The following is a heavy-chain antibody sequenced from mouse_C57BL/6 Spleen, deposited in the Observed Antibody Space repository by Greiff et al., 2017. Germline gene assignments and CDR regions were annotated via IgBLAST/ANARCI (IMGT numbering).Heavy chain of an antibody. CDR1: GYTFTDYE. D-gene: IGHD1-1*01. CDR2: IDPETGGT. J-gene: IGHJ2*01. CDR3: TRCGFTTVVNGDY. V-gene: IGHV1-15*01. Sequence: QVQLQRSGAELVRPGASVTLSCKASGYTFTDYEMHWVKQTPVHGLEWIGAIDPETGGTAYNQKFKGKAILTADKSSSTAYMELRSLTSEDSAVYYCTRCGFTTVVNGDYWGQGTTLTVSA.